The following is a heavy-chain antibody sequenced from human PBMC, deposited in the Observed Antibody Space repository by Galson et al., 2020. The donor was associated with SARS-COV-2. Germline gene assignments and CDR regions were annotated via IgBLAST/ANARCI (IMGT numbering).Heavy chain of an antibody. V-gene: IGHV3-30*18. CDR3: AKDPTLFGYYDSSGYAHYYYGMDV. Sequence: QLGESLKISCAASGFTFSSYGMHWVRQAPGKGLEWVAVISYDGSNKYYADSVKGRFTISRDNSKNTLYLQMNSLRAEDTAVYYCAKDPTLFGYYDSSGYAHYYYGMDVWGQGTTVTVSS. D-gene: IGHD3-22*01. J-gene: IGHJ6*02. CDR2: ISYDGSNK. CDR1: GFTFSSYG.